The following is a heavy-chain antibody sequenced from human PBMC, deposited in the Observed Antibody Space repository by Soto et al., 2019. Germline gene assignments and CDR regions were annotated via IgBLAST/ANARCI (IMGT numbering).Heavy chain of an antibody. Sequence: GASVKFSCKASGYTFTSYGISWVRQAPGQGLEWMGWISAYNGNTNYAQKLQGRVTMTTDTSTSTAYMELRSLRSDDTAVYYCARDYDILTGYYNVNDYPVGYWGQGTLVTVSS. CDR2: ISAYNGNT. J-gene: IGHJ4*02. CDR1: GYTFTSYG. D-gene: IGHD3-9*01. V-gene: IGHV1-18*01. CDR3: ARDYDILTGYYNVNDYPVGY.